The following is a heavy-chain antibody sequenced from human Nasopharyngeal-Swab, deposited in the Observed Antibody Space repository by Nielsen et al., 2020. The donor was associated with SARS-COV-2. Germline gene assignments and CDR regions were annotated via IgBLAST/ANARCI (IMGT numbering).Heavy chain of an antibody. Sequence: SGPTLVKPPQTLTLTCTFSGFSLSTSGMCVSWIRQPPGKALEWLALIDWDDDKYYSTSLKTRLTISKDTSKNQVVLTMTNMDPVDTAPYYCARIRRQQLANGVGLFDPWSQGTLVTVSS. CDR2: IDWDDDK. D-gene: IGHD6-13*01. J-gene: IGHJ5*02. CDR3: ARIRRQQLANGVGLFDP. V-gene: IGHV2-70*01. CDR1: GFSLSTSGMC.